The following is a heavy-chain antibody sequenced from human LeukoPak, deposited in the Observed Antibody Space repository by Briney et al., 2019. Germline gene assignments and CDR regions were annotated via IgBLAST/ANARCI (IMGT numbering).Heavy chain of an antibody. CDR3: AKVKAARLDSGYMDV. V-gene: IGHV3-23*01. Sequence: SGGSLRLSCAASGFTFSSYAMSWVRQAPGKGLEWVSAISGSGGSTYYADSVKGRFTISRDNSKNTLYLQMNSLRAEDTAVYYCAKVKAARLDSGYMDVWGKGTTVTVSS. CDR1: GFTFSSYA. J-gene: IGHJ6*03. D-gene: IGHD6-6*01. CDR2: ISGSGGST.